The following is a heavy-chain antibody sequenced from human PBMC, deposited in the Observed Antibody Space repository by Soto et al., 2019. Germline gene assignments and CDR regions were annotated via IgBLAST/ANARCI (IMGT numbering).Heavy chain of an antibody. CDR1: GFTFDDYA. CDR2: ISWNSGSI. Sequence: GGSLRLSCAASGFTFDDYAMHRVRQAPGKGLEWVSGISWNSGSIGYADSVKGRFTISRDNAKNSLYLQMNSLRAEDTALYYCAKDKYGDYDGDSWFDPWGQGTLVTVSS. D-gene: IGHD4-17*01. CDR3: AKDKYGDYDGDSWFDP. J-gene: IGHJ5*02. V-gene: IGHV3-9*01.